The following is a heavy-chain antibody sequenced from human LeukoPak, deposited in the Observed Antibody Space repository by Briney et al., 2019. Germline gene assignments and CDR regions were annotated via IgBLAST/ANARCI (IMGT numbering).Heavy chain of an antibody. CDR1: GFTLRNYY. CDR2: ISGSGDSI. J-gene: IGHJ4*02. Sequence: PGGSLRLSCAASGFTLRNYYMSWVRQAPGKGLEWVSAISGSGDSIFYADAVKGRFTTSRDNSKTTRYVQMNSLRAEDTVVYYCAKSFLTGYSLFDSWGQETLVTVSS. D-gene: IGHD3-9*01. V-gene: IGHV3-23*01. CDR3: AKSFLTGYSLFDS.